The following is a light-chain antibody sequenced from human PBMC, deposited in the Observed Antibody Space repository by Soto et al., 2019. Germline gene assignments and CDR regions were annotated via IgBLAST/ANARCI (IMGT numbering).Light chain of an antibody. CDR2: GAS. J-gene: IGKJ1*01. CDR3: QQYNNWPRK. CDR1: QSVSSS. Sequence: EIVMTQSPATLSVSPGERATLSCGASQSVSSSLAWYQQKPGQAPSLLIYGASTRATGVPARFSGSGSGTEFTLTISSLQSEDFAVYYCQQYNNWPRKFGQGTKVEI. V-gene: IGKV3-15*01.